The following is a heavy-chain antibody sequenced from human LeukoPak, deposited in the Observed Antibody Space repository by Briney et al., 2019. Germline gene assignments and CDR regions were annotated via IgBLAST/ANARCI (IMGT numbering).Heavy chain of an antibody. D-gene: IGHD2-21*01. CDR1: GFTFSSYA. V-gene: IGHV3-23*01. J-gene: IGHJ6*03. Sequence: PGGSLRLSCAASGFTFSSYAMSWVRQAPGKGLEWVSGISGSGGSTYSVDSVKGRFTISRDNSNSTLYLEMNSLRAEDTAVYYCARVPLTWLVRDYYYMDVWGKGTRSPSP. CDR2: ISGSGGST. CDR3: ARVPLTWLVRDYYYMDV.